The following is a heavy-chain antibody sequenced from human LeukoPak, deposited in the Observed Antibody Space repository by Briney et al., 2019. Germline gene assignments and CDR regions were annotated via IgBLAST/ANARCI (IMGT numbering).Heavy chain of an antibody. Sequence: PGGSLRLSCAACGFTFRSYAMSWVRQAPGKGLEWVSAISGSGGSTYYADSVKGRFTISRDNSKNTLYLQTNSLRAEDTAVYYCAKDGDGSGSNFDYWGQGTLVTVSS. CDR3: AKDGDGSGSNFDY. CDR1: GFTFRSYA. V-gene: IGHV3-23*01. CDR2: ISGSGGST. D-gene: IGHD3-10*01. J-gene: IGHJ4*02.